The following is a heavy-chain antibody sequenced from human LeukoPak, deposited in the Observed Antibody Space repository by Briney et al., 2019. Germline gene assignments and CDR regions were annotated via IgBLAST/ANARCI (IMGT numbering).Heavy chain of an antibody. Sequence: GGSLRLSCAASGFTFSSYSMNWVRQAPGKGLEWVSYISSSSSTIYYADSVKGRFTISRDNAKNSLYLQMNSLRAEDTAVYYCAREGVRDYYDSSGYSPDAFDIWGQGTMVTVSS. D-gene: IGHD3-22*01. CDR3: AREGVRDYYDSSGYSPDAFDI. CDR1: GFTFSSYS. CDR2: ISSSSSTI. V-gene: IGHV3-48*01. J-gene: IGHJ3*02.